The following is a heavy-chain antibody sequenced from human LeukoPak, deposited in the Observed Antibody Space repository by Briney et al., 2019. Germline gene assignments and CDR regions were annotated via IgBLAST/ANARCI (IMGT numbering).Heavy chain of an antibody. CDR2: INPNSGGT. D-gene: IGHD1-26*01. J-gene: IGHJ3*02. CDR1: GYTFTGYY. Sequence: VASVKVSCKASGYTFTGYYMHWVRQAPGQGLEWMGWINPNSGGTNYAQKFQGRVTMTRDTSISTAYMELSRLRSDDTAVYYCARDRGELPDAFDIWGQGTMVTVSS. CDR3: ARDRGELPDAFDI. V-gene: IGHV1-2*02.